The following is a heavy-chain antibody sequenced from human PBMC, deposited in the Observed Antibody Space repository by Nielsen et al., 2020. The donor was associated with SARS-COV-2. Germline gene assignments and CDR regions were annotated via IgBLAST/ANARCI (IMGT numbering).Heavy chain of an antibody. CDR2: LYSGGTT. D-gene: IGHD3-9*01. V-gene: IGHV3-53*01. Sequence: GESLKISCAVSGLSVSDNNMNWVRQAPGKGLEWVSILYSGGTTYYADSVKGRFTISRDNSKNTLDLQMNSLRAEGTAVYYCARGGYFDWLLRAHGYYGMDVWGQGTTVTVSS. CDR1: GLSVSDNN. J-gene: IGHJ6*02. CDR3: ARGGYFDWLLRAHGYYGMDV.